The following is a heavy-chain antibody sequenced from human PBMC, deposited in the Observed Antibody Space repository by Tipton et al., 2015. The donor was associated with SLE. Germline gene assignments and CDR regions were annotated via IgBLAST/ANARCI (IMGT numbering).Heavy chain of an antibody. CDR1: GGSVSSGSYY. D-gene: IGHD3-9*01. J-gene: IGHJ4*02. CDR3: ANYDILTGYLDY. CDR2: ISHSGGT. V-gene: IGHV4-61*01. Sequence: TLSLTCTVSGGSVSSGSYYWSWIRQPPGKGLEWIGYISHSGGTNHSPSLRSRVTISVDTSKNQFSLKLSSVTAADTAVYYCANYDILTGYLDYWGQGTLVTVSS.